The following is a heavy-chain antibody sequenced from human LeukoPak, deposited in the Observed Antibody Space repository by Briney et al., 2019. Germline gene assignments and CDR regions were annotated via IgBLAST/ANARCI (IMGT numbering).Heavy chain of an antibody. D-gene: IGHD3-9*01. Sequence: GASVKVSCKASGYTFTSYAMNWVRQAPGQGLEWMGWINTNTGNPTYAQGFAGRFVFSLDTSVSTAYLQISSLKAEDTAVYYCTRGYFDWLLSPDYWGQGTLVTVSS. CDR2: INTNTGNP. V-gene: IGHV7-4-1*02. CDR1: GYTFTSYA. CDR3: TRGYFDWLLSPDY. J-gene: IGHJ4*02.